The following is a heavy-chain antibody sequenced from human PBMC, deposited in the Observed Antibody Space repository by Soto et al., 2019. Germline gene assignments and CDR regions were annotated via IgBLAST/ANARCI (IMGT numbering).Heavy chain of an antibody. CDR2: INPDGSVA. V-gene: IGHV3-7*01. Sequence: PGGSLRLSCAASGFTFISSWMAWVRQAPGKGLEWVALINPDGSVASYVGSVRGRFIISRDNAQNSLYLQMNSVSAEDTAVYYCSRDPGFGAIDYWGQGTLVTVSS. CDR3: SRDPGFGAIDY. D-gene: IGHD3-10*01. J-gene: IGHJ4*02. CDR1: GFTFISSW.